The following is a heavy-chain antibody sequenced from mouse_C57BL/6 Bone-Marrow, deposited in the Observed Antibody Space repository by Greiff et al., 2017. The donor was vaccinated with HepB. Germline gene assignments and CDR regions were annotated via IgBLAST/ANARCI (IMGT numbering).Heavy chain of an antibody. CDR3: ARKRDYYDGSSLASMDY. V-gene: IGHV1-64*01. CDR2: IHPNSGST. CDR1: GYTFTSYW. J-gene: IGHJ4*01. D-gene: IGHD1-1*01. Sequence: QVQLQQPGAELVKPGASVKLSCKASGYTFTSYWMPWVKQRPGQGLEWIGMIHPNSGSTNYNEKFKSKATLTVDKSSSKAYMQLSSLTSEDSAVYYCARKRDYYDGSSLASMDYWGQGTSVTVSS.